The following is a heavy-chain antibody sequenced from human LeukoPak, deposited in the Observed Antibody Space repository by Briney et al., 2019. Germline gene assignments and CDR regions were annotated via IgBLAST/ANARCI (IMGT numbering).Heavy chain of an antibody. J-gene: IGHJ6*02. D-gene: IGHD2-2*01. Sequence: PGGSVRLSCAASGFTFSSYSMNWVRQAPGKGLEWVSSISTSSSYIYYAGSVKGRFTISRDNAKTSLYLQMNSLRAEDTAVYYCARSSCSSTSCYAYYYYGLDVWGRGTTVTVS. CDR3: ARSSCSSTSCYAYYYYGLDV. V-gene: IGHV3-21*01. CDR1: GFTFSSYS. CDR2: ISTSSSYI.